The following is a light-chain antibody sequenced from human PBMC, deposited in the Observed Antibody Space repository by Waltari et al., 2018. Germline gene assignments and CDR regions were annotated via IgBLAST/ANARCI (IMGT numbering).Light chain of an antibody. CDR3: GSYAGFSWV. Sequence: QSALTQPRSVSGSPGQSVTISCTGTNSDVGGYKYVSWYQLHPGKAPKLMIYDVTKRPSGVSDRFSGSKSGNTASLTISGLQTDDEADYYCGSYAGFSWVFGGGTELTVL. CDR1: NSDVGGYKY. J-gene: IGLJ3*02. V-gene: IGLV2-11*01. CDR2: DVT.